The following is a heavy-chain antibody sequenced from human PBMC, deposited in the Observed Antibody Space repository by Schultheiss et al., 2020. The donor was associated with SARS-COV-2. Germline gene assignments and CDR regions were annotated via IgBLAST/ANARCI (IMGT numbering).Heavy chain of an antibody. V-gene: IGHV3-23*01. CDR2: ISGSGGST. Sequence: GGSLRLSCAASGFTFSSYAMSWVRQAPGRGLEWVSAISGSGGSTYYADSVKGRFIISRDNSKNTLYLQMNSLRAEDTAVYYCAKGSEGRITIFGVVITHNWFDPWGQGTLVTVSS. D-gene: IGHD3-3*01. J-gene: IGHJ5*02. CDR3: AKGSEGRITIFGVVITHNWFDP. CDR1: GFTFSSYA.